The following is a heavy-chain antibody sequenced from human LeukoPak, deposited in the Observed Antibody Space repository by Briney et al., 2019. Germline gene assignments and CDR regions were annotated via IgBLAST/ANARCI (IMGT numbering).Heavy chain of an antibody. CDR1: GFTFSSYA. V-gene: IGHV3-23*01. D-gene: IGHD4-11*01. Sequence: PGGSLRLSCAASGFTFSSYAMSWVRQAPGEGLEWVSAISGSGGSTYYADSVKGRFTISRDNSKNTLYLQMNSLRAEDTAVYYCAKVHSVYYYYYMDVWGKGTTVTVSS. J-gene: IGHJ6*03. CDR2: ISGSGGST. CDR3: AKVHSVYYYYYMDV.